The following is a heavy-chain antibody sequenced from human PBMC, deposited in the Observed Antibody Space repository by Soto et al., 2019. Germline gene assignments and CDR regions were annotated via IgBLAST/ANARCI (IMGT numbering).Heavy chain of an antibody. D-gene: IGHD2-15*01. CDR2: INHSGST. CDR3: ARGPLRYCSGGSCFPSFDY. J-gene: IGHJ4*02. CDR1: GGSFSGYY. V-gene: IGHV4-34*01. Sequence: QVQLQQWGAGLLKPSETLSLTCAVYGGSFSGYYWSWIRQPPGKGLEWIGEINHSGSTNYNPSLKSRVTISVDTSKNQFSLKLSSVTAADTAVYYCARGPLRYCSGGSCFPSFDYWGQGTLVTVSS.